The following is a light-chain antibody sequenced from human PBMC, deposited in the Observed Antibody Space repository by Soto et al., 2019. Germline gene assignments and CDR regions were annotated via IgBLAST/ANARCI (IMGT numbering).Light chain of an antibody. CDR3: SSYTGSSTVV. CDR2: EVS. V-gene: IGLV2-14*01. J-gene: IGLJ2*01. Sequence: QSALTQPASVSGSPGQSITISCTGTSSGVGGYNYVSWYQQHPGKAPKLMIYEVSNRPSGVSNRFSGSKSGNTASLTISGLQAEDEADYYCSSYTGSSTVVFGGGTKLTVL. CDR1: SSGVGGYNY.